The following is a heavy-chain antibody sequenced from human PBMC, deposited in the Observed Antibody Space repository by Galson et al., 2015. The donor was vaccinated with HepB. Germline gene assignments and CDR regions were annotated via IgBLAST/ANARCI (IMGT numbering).Heavy chain of an antibody. V-gene: IGHV3-23*01. J-gene: IGHJ4*02. Sequence: SLRLSCAASGFTFSSYAMSWVRQAPGKGLEWVSAISGSGGSTYYADSVKGRFTISRDNSKNTLYLQMNNLRAEDTAVYYCARKIAVAGMNYWGQGTLVTVSS. CDR1: GFTFSSYA. D-gene: IGHD6-19*01. CDR3: ARKIAVAGMNY. CDR2: ISGSGGST.